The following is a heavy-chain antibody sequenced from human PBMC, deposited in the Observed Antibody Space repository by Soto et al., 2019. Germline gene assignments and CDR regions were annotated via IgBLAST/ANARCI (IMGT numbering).Heavy chain of an antibody. D-gene: IGHD3-10*01. CDR3: ARDGYYGSGSNNWFDP. CDR1: GGTFSSYA. Sequence: SSVKVSCNASGGTFSSYAISWVRQAPGQGLEWMGGIIPLFGTANYAQKLQGRVTITADESTSTAYMELSSLRSEDTAVYYCARDGYYGSGSNNWFDPWGQGTLVTVSS. CDR2: IIPLFGTA. J-gene: IGHJ5*02. V-gene: IGHV1-69*13.